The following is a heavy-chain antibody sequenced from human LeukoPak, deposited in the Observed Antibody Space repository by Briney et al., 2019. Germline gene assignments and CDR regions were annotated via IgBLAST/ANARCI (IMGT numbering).Heavy chain of an antibody. Sequence: VASVKVSCKASGYTFTSYDINWVRQATGQGLEWMGWMNPNSGNTGYAQKFQGRVTMTSNTSLSTAYMELSSLRSEDTAVYYCARGPKGGSGYYYEGYWGQETLVTVSS. V-gene: IGHV1-8*01. CDR1: GYTFTSYD. CDR2: MNPNSGNT. D-gene: IGHD3-22*01. J-gene: IGHJ4*02. CDR3: ARGPKGGSGYYYEGY.